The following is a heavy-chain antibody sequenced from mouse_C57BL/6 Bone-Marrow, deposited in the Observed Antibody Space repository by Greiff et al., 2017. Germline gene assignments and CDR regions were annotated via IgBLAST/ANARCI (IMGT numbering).Heavy chain of an antibody. CDR3: TTLASILIYYDYDN. J-gene: IGHJ3*01. V-gene: IGHV14-4*01. CDR1: GFNIKDDY. CDR2: IDPENGDT. Sequence: EVQLQQSGAELVRPGASVKLSCTASGFNIKDDYMHWVKQRPEQGLEWIGWIDPENGDTEYASKFQGKATITADTSSNTAYLQLSSLTSEDTAVYYCTTLASILIYYDYDNWGQGTLVTVSA. D-gene: IGHD2-4*01.